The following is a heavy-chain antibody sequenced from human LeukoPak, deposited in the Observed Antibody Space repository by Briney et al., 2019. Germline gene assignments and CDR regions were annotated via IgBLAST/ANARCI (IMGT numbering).Heavy chain of an antibody. Sequence: GESLKISCKGSGYTFTGYYMHWVRQAPGQGLEWMGWINPNSGGTNYTQKFQGRVTMTRDTSISTAYMELSRLRSDDTAVYYCARYLVDTAMVIGWGQGTLVTVSS. CDR3: ARYLVDTAMVIG. D-gene: IGHD5-18*01. CDR1: GYTFTGYY. V-gene: IGHV1-2*02. CDR2: INPNSGGT. J-gene: IGHJ4*02.